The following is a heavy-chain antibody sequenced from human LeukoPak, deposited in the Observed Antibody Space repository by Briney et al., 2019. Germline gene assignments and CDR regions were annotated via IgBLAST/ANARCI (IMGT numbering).Heavy chain of an antibody. CDR2: INPSGGST. J-gene: IGHJ4*02. Sequence: GASVKVSCKASGYTFTSYYMHWVRQAPGQGLEWMGIINPSGGSTSYAQKFQGRVTMTRDMSTSTVYMELSSLRSEDTAVYYCARGGIYYDSSGYYYLPEEFDYWGLGTLVTVSS. V-gene: IGHV1-46*01. CDR3: ARGGIYYDSSGYYYLPEEFDY. CDR1: GYTFTSYY. D-gene: IGHD3-22*01.